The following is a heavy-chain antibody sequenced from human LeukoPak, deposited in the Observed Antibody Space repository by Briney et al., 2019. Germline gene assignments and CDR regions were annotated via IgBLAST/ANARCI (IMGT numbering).Heavy chain of an antibody. J-gene: IGHJ3*01. CDR3: ARERWRSGSYHDAFDV. CDR1: GFTFSDHY. CDR2: IRDKANSYTT. D-gene: IGHD1-26*01. V-gene: IGHV3-72*01. Sequence: GGSLRLXCAASGFTFSDHYMQWVRRAPGKGLEWVGRIRDKANSYTTEYAASVKGRFTISRDDSKSSMYLQMNSLKTEDTAVYYCARERWRSGSYHDAFDVWGQGTMVTVSS.